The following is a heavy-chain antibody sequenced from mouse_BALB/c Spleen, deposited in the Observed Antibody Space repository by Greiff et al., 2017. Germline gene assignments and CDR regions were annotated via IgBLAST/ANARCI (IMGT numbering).Heavy chain of an antibody. CDR1: GYTFTSYW. V-gene: IGHV1-69*02. D-gene: IGHD1-1*02. CDR3: ARTGGNEGY. Sequence: QVQLQQPGAELVKPGASVKLSCKASGYTFTSYWMHWVKQRPGQSLEWIGEIDPSDSYTNYNQKFKGKATLTVDKSSSTAYMQLSSLTSEDSAVYYCARTGGNEGYWGQGTTLTVSS. CDR2: IDPSDSYT. J-gene: IGHJ2*01.